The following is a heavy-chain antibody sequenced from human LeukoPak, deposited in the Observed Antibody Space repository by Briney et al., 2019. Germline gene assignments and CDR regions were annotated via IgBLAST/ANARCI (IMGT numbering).Heavy chain of an antibody. CDR1: GFTFSSYS. CDR3: ARRSWERSGYYYGPSGYYMDV. D-gene: IGHD3-22*01. Sequence: KPGGSLRLSCAASGFTFSSYSMNWVRQAPGKGLEWVSSISSSSSYIYYADSAKGRFTISRDNAKNSLYLQMNSLRAEDTAVYYCARRSWERSGYYYGPSGYYMDVWGKGTTVTVSS. J-gene: IGHJ6*03. CDR2: ISSSSSYI. V-gene: IGHV3-21*01.